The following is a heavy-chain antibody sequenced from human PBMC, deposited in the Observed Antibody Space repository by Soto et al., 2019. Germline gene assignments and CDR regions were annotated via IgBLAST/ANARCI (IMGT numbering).Heavy chain of an antibody. CDR3: ARVRVITFGGVIVIAGLWDY. CDR1: GFTFSSYG. V-gene: IGHV3-33*01. Sequence: QVQLVESGGGVVQPGRYLRLSCAASGFTFSSYGMHWVRQATGKGLEWVEVIWYDGSNKYYADSVKGRFTIARDNSKDSLDLQINSLRAEDTAVYYCARVRVITFGGVIVIAGLWDYWVQGTLVTVSS. CDR2: IWYDGSNK. D-gene: IGHD3-16*02. J-gene: IGHJ4*02.